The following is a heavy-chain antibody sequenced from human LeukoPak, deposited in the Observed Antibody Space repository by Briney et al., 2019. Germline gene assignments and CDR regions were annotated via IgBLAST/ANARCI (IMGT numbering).Heavy chain of an antibody. V-gene: IGHV3-23*01. Sequence: GGSLRLSCAASGFTFSSYAMTWVRQAPGKGLEWVSAISGGGGSTYYVDSVKGRFPISRDNSKNTLYLQMNSLRAEDTAVYYCAKVAQEALGSLDYWGQGTLVTVSS. CDR2: ISGGGGST. CDR1: GFTFSSYA. CDR3: AKVAQEALGSLDY. J-gene: IGHJ4*02. D-gene: IGHD1-26*01.